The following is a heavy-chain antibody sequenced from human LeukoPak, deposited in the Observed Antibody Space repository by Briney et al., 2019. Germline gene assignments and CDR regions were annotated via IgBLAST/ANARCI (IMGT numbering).Heavy chain of an antibody. V-gene: IGHV3-38-3*01. CDR1: GFTVSSNE. D-gene: IGHD3-10*01. Sequence: GGSLRLSCAASGFTVSSNEMSWVRQAPGKGLEWVSSISGGSTYYADSRKGRFTISRDNSKNTLHLQMNSLRAEDTAVYYCAKDRAYLWFGELLYTPFDYWGQGTLVTVSS. J-gene: IGHJ4*02. CDR2: ISGGST. CDR3: AKDRAYLWFGELLYTPFDY.